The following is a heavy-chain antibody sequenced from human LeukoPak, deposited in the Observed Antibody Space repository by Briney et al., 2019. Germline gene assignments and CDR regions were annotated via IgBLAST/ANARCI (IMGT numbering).Heavy chain of an antibody. CDR3: AKNIVVVPAASFDY. D-gene: IGHD2-2*01. J-gene: IGHJ4*02. V-gene: IGHV3-23*01. Sequence: GGSLRLSCAASGFTFSSYAMSWVRQAPGKGLEWVSAISGSGGSTYYADSVKGRFTISRDNSKNTLYLQLNSLRAEDTAVYYCAKNIVVVPAASFDYWGQGTLVTVSS. CDR2: ISGSGGST. CDR1: GFTFSSYA.